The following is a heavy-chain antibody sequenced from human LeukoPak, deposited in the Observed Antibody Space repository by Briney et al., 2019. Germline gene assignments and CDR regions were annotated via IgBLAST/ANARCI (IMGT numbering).Heavy chain of an antibody. D-gene: IGHD2-15*01. CDR2: INAGNGNT. J-gene: IGHJ4*02. CDR3: ARDQGGYCSGGSCYFSRVLFDY. V-gene: IGHV1-3*01. Sequence: ASVKVSCKASGYTFTSYAMHWVRQASGQRLEWMGWINAGNGNTKYSQKFQGRVTITRDTSASTAYMELSSLRSEDTAVYYCARDQGGYCSGGSCYFSRVLFDYWGQGTLVTVSS. CDR1: GYTFTSYA.